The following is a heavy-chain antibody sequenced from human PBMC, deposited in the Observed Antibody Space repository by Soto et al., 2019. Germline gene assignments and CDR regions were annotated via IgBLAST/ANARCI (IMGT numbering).Heavy chain of an antibody. J-gene: IGHJ4*02. CDR3: ATRLADY. CDR1: GGSFSGYY. CDR2: INHSGST. Sequence: PSETLSLTCAVFGGSFSGYYWSWIRQPPGKGLEWIGEINHSGSTNYNPSLKSRVTISVDTSKNQFSLKLSSVTAADTAVYYCATRLADYWGQGTLVTVSS. V-gene: IGHV4-34*01.